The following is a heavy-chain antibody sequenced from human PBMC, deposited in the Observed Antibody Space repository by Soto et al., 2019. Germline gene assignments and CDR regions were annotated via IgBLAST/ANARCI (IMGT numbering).Heavy chain of an antibody. D-gene: IGHD3-16*01. CDR2: TFRKGDT. Sequence: SETLSLTCALSGGSVSDKRWWTWVRQTPGKGLEWIGETFRKGDTNYNAFLKSRVSISIDKSRNQVSLILTSVTAADTAVYYCASYVGTGGYGAFEIWGQGTVVTVSS. CDR3: ASYVGTGGYGAFEI. V-gene: IGHV4-4*02. CDR1: GGSVSDKRW. J-gene: IGHJ3*02.